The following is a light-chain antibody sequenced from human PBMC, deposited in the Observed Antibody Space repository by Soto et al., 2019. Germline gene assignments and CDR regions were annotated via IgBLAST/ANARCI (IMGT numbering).Light chain of an antibody. CDR2: EVR. Sequence: QSALTQPASVSGSPGQSITISCTGTSSDVGGYNYVSWYQQSPGRAPKLIIYEVRNRPSGISNRFSASKSGNTASLTISGLQAEDEADYYCTSYTSNTTWVFGGGTKVTVL. CDR3: TSYTSNTTWV. J-gene: IGLJ3*02. CDR1: SSDVGGYNY. V-gene: IGLV2-14*01.